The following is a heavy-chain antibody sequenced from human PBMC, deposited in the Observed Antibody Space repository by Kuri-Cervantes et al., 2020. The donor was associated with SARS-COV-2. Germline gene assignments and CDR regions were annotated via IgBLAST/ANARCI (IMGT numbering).Heavy chain of an antibody. CDR1: GGTFSSYA. CDR2: IIPIFGTA. V-gene: IGHV1-69*13. D-gene: IGHD3-22*01. Sequence: SVKVSCKASGGTFSSYAISWVRQAPGQGLEWMGGIIPIFGTANYAQKFQGRVTITADESTSTAYVELSSLRSEDTAVYYCARGESPTTYYYDSNYYFDYWGQGTLVTVSS. J-gene: IGHJ4*02. CDR3: ARGESPTTYYYDSNYYFDY.